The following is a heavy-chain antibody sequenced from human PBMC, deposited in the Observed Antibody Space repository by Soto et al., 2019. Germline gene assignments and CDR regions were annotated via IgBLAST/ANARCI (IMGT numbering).Heavy chain of an antibody. D-gene: IGHD2-8*01. CDR2: ISGSGGST. J-gene: IGHJ5*01. V-gene: IGHV3-23*01. Sequence: GGSLILSCAASGVTFSSYAMSWVRQAPGKGLEWVSAISGSGGSTYYADSVKGRFTISRDNSKNTLYLQMNSLRAEDTAVYYCAKDPRPPIFVLIVYDQGNRFDPWGQGTLVTVSS. CDR1: GVTFSSYA. CDR3: AKDPRPPIFVLIVYDQGNRFDP.